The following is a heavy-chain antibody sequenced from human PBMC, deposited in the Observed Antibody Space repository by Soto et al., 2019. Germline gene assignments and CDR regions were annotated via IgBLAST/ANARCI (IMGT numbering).Heavy chain of an antibody. CDR1: GFTFSSYA. CDR2: ISGSGGST. V-gene: IGHV3-23*01. D-gene: IGHD6-19*01. Sequence: EVQLLESGGGLVQPGGSLRLSCAASGFTFSSYAMSWVRQAPGKGLDWVSAISGSGGSTYYADSVKGRFTISRYNSKNTLYLQMHSLIAEDTAGYYCAKFIAVATEQKLHLQNDYYYYGMDVWGHGTTVTVSS. CDR3: AKFIAVATEQKLHLQNDYYYYGMDV. J-gene: IGHJ6*02.